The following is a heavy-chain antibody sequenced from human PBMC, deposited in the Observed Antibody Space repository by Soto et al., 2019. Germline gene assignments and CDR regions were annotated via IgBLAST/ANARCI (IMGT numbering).Heavy chain of an antibody. CDR3: AREGSAAGTGWFGP. CDR2: MNPNSGNT. D-gene: IGHD6-13*01. CDR1: GYTFTSYD. V-gene: IGHV1-8*01. J-gene: IGHJ5*02. Sequence: QVQLVQSGAEVKKPGASVKVSCKASGYTFTSYDINWVRQATGQGLEWMGWMNPNSGNTGYAQKFRGRVTMTRNTSIRTAYMELGSLRSEDTAVYFCAREGSAAGTGWFGPWGQGTLVTVSS.